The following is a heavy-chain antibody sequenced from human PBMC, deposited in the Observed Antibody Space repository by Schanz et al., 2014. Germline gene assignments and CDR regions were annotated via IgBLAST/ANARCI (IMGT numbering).Heavy chain of an antibody. Sequence: KKPGASVTVSCTASGYTFTSYDINWVRQAPGQGLEWLGWMKPNSGNPGFAQKFRGRVTMTRNTSMRTDDIELHILPSEDTAVYQGARGLRWDYRGKGSRVNVSS. D-gene: IGHD2-15*01. J-gene: IGHJ4*02. CDR3: ARGLRWDY. CDR1: GYTFTSYD. CDR2: MKPNSGNP. V-gene: IGHV1-8*01.